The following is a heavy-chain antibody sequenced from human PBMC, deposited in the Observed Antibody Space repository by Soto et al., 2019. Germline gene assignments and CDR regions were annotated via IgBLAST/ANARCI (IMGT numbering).Heavy chain of an antibody. CDR1: GGSISGSSYY. CDR3: AGHRVARINNWPKVARFEYNWFEP. J-gene: IGHJ5*02. CDR2: IYYSGNT. V-gene: IGHV4-39*01. Sequence: QLQLQESGPGLVKPSETLSLTCTVSGGSISGSSYYWGWIRQPPGKGLEWIGSIYYSGNTYYNSSLMSRVSMSADTSKNQFSLKLSSVTAADTAVYYCAGHRVARINNWPKVARFEYNWFEPWGQGTLVTVSS. D-gene: IGHD1-1*01.